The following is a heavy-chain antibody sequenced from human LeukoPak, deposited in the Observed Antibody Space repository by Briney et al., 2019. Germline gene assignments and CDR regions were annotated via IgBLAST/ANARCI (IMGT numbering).Heavy chain of an antibody. CDR3: ARLWFGELYWFDP. V-gene: IGHV4-30-4*01. J-gene: IGHJ5*02. Sequence: SQTLSLTCTVSGGSISSGDYYWSWIRQPPGKGLEWIGYIYYSGSTYYNPPLKSRVTISVDTSKNQFSLKLSSVTAADTAVYYCARLWFGELYWFDPWGQGTLVTVSS. CDR1: GGSISSGDYY. D-gene: IGHD3-10*01. CDR2: IYYSGST.